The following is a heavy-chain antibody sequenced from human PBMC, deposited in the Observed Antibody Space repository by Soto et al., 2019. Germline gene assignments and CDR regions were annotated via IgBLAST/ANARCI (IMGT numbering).Heavy chain of an antibody. CDR2: ISYDGSNK. Sequence: QVQLVESGGGVVQPGRSLRLSCAASGFTFSSYAMHWVRQAPGKGLEWVAVISYDGSNKYYADYVKGRFTISRDNSKNTLYLQMNSLIAEDTAVYYCARDGRVVDTGMDVWGQGTTVTVSS. D-gene: IGHD2-21*01. CDR3: ARDGRVVDTGMDV. V-gene: IGHV3-30-3*01. J-gene: IGHJ6*02. CDR1: GFTFSSYA.